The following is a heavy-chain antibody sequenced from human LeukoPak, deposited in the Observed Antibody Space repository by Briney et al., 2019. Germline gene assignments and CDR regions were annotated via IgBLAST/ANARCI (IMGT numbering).Heavy chain of an antibody. Sequence: GGSLRLSCAASGFTFSSYAMSWVRRAPGKGLEWVSAMSGSGGSTYYADSVKGRFTISRDNSKNTLYLQMNSLRAEDTAVYYCAKDRHFQYYFDDWGQGTLVTVSS. CDR3: AKDRHFQYYFDD. CDR1: GFTFSSYA. V-gene: IGHV3-23*01. CDR2: MSGSGGST. J-gene: IGHJ4*02.